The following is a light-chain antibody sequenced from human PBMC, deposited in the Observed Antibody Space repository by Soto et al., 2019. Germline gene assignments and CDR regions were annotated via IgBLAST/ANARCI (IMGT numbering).Light chain of an antibody. CDR1: QSVSSSY. CDR3: QQYGSSSWT. V-gene: IGKV3-20*01. Sequence: DIVLAQSPVTLTLSPGERATLSCRASQSVSSSYFAWYQQRFGQAPRLLIYGASSRATGIPDRFSGSGSGTDFTLTISRLEPEDFAVYYCQQYGSSSWTFGQGTKVDIK. CDR2: GAS. J-gene: IGKJ1*01.